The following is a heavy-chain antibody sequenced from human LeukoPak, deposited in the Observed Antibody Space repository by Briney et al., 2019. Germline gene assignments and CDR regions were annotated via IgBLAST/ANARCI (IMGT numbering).Heavy chain of an antibody. CDR3: ARDVVVVAATELDAFDI. D-gene: IGHD2-15*01. CDR2: ISSSSSCI. Sequence: PGGSLRLSCAASGFTFSSYSMNWVRQAPGKGLEWVSSISSSSSCIYYADSVKGRFTISRDNAKNSLYLQMNSLRAEDTAVYYCARDVVVVAATELDAFDIWGQGTMVTVSS. V-gene: IGHV3-21*01. CDR1: GFTFSSYS. J-gene: IGHJ3*02.